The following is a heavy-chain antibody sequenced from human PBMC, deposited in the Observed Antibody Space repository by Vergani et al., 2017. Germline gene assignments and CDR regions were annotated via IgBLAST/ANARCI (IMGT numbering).Heavy chain of an antibody. CDR3: ARDQXYAPDYYYYYGMDV. V-gene: IGHV1-69*12. D-gene: IGHD4-17*01. J-gene: IGHJ6*02. Sequence: QVQLVQSGAEVKKPGSSVKVSCKASGGTFSSYAISWVRQAPGQGLEWMGGIIPIFGTANYAQKFQGRVTITADESTSTAYMELSSLRSEDTAVYYCARDQXYAPDYYYYYGMDVWGQGTTVTVSS. CDR1: GGTFSSYA. CDR2: IIPIFGTA.